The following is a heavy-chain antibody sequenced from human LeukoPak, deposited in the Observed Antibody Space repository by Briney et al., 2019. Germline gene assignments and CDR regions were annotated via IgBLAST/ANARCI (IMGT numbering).Heavy chain of an antibody. V-gene: IGHV4-4*07. CDR3: ARERYSGSYLTAFDI. CDR2: IYTSGST. D-gene: IGHD1-26*01. Sequence: SETLSLTCTVSGGSISSYYWSWIRQPAGKGLGWIGRIYTSGSTNYNPSLKSRVTMSVDTSKNQFSLKLSSVTAADTAVYYCARERYSGSYLTAFDIWGQGTMVTVSS. J-gene: IGHJ3*02. CDR1: GGSISSYY.